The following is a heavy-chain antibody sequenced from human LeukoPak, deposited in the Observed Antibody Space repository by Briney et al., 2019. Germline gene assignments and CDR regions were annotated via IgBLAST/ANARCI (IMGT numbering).Heavy chain of an antibody. V-gene: IGHV4-39*07. CDR1: GGSISSSSYY. Sequence: PSETLSLTCTVSGGSISSSSYYWGWIRQPPGKGLEWIGSIYYSGSTYYNPSLKSRVTISVDTSKNQFSLKLSSVTAADTAVYYCARATGISMVRGVISYFDYWGQGTLVTVSS. D-gene: IGHD3-10*01. CDR2: IYYSGST. J-gene: IGHJ4*02. CDR3: ARATGISMVRGVISYFDY.